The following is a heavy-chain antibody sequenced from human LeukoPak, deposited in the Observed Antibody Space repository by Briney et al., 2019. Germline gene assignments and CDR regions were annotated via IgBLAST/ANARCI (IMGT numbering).Heavy chain of an antibody. Sequence: ASVKVSCKASGGTFISYAISWVRQAPGQGLEWMGGIIPIFGTANYAQKFQGRVTITTDESTSTAYMELSSLRSEDTAVYYCARGSKLVIYYYYYMDVWGKGTTVTVSS. CDR3: ARGSKLVIYYYYYMDV. CDR2: IIPIFGTA. CDR1: GGTFISYA. D-gene: IGHD6-13*01. J-gene: IGHJ6*03. V-gene: IGHV1-69*05.